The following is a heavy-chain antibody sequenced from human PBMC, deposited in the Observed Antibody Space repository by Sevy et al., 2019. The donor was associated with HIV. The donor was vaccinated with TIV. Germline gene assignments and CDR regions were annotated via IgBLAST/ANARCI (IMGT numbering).Heavy chain of an antibody. D-gene: IGHD2-2*01. CDR2: IKKDGSEK. J-gene: IGHJ6*02. CDR1: GFTFSNYW. CDR3: ARDCSSTSCLWGLDV. Sequence: GGSLRLSCAASGFTFSNYWMSWVRQAPGKGLEWVANIKKDGSEKYYVDSVKGRFTISRDKAKNSLLLQMNSLRAEDTALYYCARDCSSTSCLWGLDVWGQGTTVTVSS. V-gene: IGHV3-7*03.